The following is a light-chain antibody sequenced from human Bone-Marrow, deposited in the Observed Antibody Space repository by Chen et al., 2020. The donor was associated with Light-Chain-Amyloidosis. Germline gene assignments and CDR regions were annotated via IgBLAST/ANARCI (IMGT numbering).Light chain of an antibody. J-gene: IGLJ1*01. Sequence: QSALTHPASVSGFPGQSTTISRTGTSSDVGGDNHVSWYQQHPDKAPKLMIYEVTNRPSWVPDRFSGTKSDNTASLTISGLQTEDEADYFCSSYTITNTLVFGSGTRVTVL. V-gene: IGLV2-14*01. CDR3: SSYTITNTLV. CDR2: EVT. CDR1: SSDVGGDNH.